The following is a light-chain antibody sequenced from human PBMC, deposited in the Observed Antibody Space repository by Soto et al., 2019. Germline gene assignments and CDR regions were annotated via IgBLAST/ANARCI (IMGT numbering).Light chain of an antibody. J-gene: IGLJ1*01. CDR3: SSYTSSSPRCV. V-gene: IGLV2-14*01. CDR2: EIS. Sequence: QSPLTQPATASRAPVRSITISCPGTSRDVSGYNYVNWYEQHTGQAPKLMIYEISNRPAGVSNRFSGSKSGNTASLTISGLQAEDEADYYCSSYTSSSPRCVFGTGTKVTVL. CDR1: SRDVSGYNY.